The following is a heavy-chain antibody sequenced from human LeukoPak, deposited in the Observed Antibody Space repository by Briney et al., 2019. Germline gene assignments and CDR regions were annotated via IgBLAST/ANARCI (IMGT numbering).Heavy chain of an antibody. V-gene: IGHV3-33*08. CDR3: AREVTTSREVTTFDN. Sequence: PGGSLRLSCAASGFTVSSSYMNWVRQAPGKGLEWVAVIWYDGRNKYYADSVKGRFTISRDNSQNTLYLEMDSLRAEDTAVYFCAREVTTSREVTTFDNWGQGTLVTVSS. D-gene: IGHD4-17*01. CDR2: IWYDGRNK. J-gene: IGHJ4*02. CDR1: GFTVSSSY.